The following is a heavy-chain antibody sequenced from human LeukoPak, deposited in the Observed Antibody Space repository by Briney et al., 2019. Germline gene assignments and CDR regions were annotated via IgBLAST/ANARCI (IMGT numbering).Heavy chain of an antibody. CDR1: GYTLTELS. CDR3: ARTYYYDSESDNWFDP. J-gene: IGHJ5*02. D-gene: IGHD3-10*01. CDR2: FDPEDGET. V-gene: IGHV1-24*01. Sequence: ASVKVSCKVSGYTLTELSMHWVRQAPGKGLEWMGGFDPEDGETIYAQKFQGRVTMTEDTSTDTAYMELSSLRSEDTAVYYCARTYYYDSESDNWFDPWGQGTLVTVSS.